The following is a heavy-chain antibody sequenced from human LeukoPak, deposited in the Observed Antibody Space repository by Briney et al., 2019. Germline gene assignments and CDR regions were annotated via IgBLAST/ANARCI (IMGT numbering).Heavy chain of an antibody. J-gene: IGHJ4*02. D-gene: IGHD1-1*01. CDR1: GYTFTGYY. V-gene: IGHV1-2*02. CDR2: INPNSGAT. CDR3: ARDLRYTTG. Sequence: ASVKVSCKASGYTFTGYYIHWVRQAPGQGLEWMGWINPNSGATNYAQKFQGSVTMTRDTSISTAYMELTRLTSHDTAVYYCARDLRYTTGWGQGTLVTVSS.